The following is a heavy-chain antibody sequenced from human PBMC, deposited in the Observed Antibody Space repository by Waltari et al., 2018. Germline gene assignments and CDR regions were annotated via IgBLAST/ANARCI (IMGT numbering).Heavy chain of an antibody. D-gene: IGHD2-21*02. CDR3: ARERRAYCGGDCFDAFDI. CDR1: GGSFSGYY. CDR2: ISGGSATK. J-gene: IGHJ3*02. V-gene: IGHV3-11*01. Sequence: QVQLQQWGAGLLKPSETLSLTCAVYGGSFSGYYWSWIRQPPGKGLEWVSSISGGSATKHDAESVKGRFTISRDNSRNTLYLQMSSLRVDDTAVYYCARERRAYCGGDCFDAFDIWGQGTMVTVSS.